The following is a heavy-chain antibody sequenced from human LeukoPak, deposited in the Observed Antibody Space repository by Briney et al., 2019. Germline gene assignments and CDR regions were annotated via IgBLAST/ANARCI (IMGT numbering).Heavy chain of an antibody. V-gene: IGHV3-23*01. D-gene: IGHD4-11*01. Sequence: PGGSLRLSCAASGLTFSAYDMSWVRQTPGKGLEWVSAISDSGGTTWYADSVKGRSTISRDNSKNPLYVQMNSLRAEDTAVYHCAKVSWSSNHDDYGGGGTLVSVSS. CDR1: GLTFSAYD. CDR3: AKVSWSSNHDDY. J-gene: IGHJ4*02. CDR2: ISDSGGTT.